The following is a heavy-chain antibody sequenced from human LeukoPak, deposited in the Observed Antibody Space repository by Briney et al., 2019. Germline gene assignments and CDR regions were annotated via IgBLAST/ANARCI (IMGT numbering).Heavy chain of an antibody. V-gene: IGHV1-46*01. CDR2: INPSGGST. CDR3: ARGAPVGATRRRDDAFDI. D-gene: IGHD1-26*01. J-gene: IGHJ3*02. CDR1: GYTFTSYY. Sequence: ASVKVSCKASGYTFTSYYMHWVRQAPGQGLEWMGIINPSGGSTSYAQKFQGRVTMIRDTSTSTVYMELSSLRSEDTAVYYCARGAPVGATRRRDDAFDIWGQGTMVTVSS.